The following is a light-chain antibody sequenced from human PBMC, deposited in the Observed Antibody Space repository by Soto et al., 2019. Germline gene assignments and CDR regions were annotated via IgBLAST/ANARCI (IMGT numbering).Light chain of an antibody. CDR1: QTVSTTY. CDR2: GAS. V-gene: IGKV3-20*01. Sequence: ENVLTQSPGTLALSPEERATLSWRASQTVSTTYLAWYQQKPGQAPRLLIYGASSRATGIPDRFSGSGSGTDFTLTISRLEPEDFAVYYCQQYGGSPLTFGGGTKVDIK. J-gene: IGKJ4*01. CDR3: QQYGGSPLT.